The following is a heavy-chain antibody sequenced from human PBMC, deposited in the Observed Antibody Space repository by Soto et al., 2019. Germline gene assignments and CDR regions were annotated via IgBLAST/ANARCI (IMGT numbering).Heavy chain of an antibody. J-gene: IGHJ4*02. D-gene: IGHD3-16*01. CDR3: AHSYDYDTAGESFAY. CDR2: IYWDADK. CDR1: GFSLSTTGVC. V-gene: IGHV2-5*02. Sequence: QITLKESGPTLVKPTQTLTLTCTFSGFSLSTTGVCVGWIRQPPGKALEWLALIYWDADKRYSPSLKSRLTITTDTSHTRVLLPTTNMHPVDNATYFWAHSYDYDTAGESFAYWGQGPVVTVSS.